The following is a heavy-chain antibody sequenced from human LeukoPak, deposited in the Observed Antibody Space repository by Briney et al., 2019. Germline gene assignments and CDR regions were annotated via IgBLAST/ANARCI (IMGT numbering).Heavy chain of an antibody. CDR3: AIRWHGPNWFDP. V-gene: IGHV1-18*01. CDR2: ISAYNGNT. Sequence: ASVKVSCKASGYTFTSYGISWVRQAPGQGLEWMRWISAYNGNTNYAQKLQGRVTMTTDTSTSTAYMELRSLRSDDTAVYYCAIRWHGPNWFDPWGQGTLVTVSS. D-gene: IGHD5-24*01. CDR1: GYTFTSYG. J-gene: IGHJ5*02.